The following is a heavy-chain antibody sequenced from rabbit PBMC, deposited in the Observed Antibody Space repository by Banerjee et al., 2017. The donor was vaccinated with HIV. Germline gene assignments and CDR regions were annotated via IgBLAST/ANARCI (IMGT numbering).Heavy chain of an antibody. D-gene: IGHD7-1*01. CDR3: ARFAGYAGYSL. Sequence: QEQLEESGGDLVKPEGSLTLTCTASGFSFSSSSWGCWVRQAPGKGLEWIACIYTGDGKTYYASWANGRFTISKTSSTTVTLQMTSLTAADTATYFCARFAGYAGYSLWGQGTLVTVS. CDR2: IYTGDGKT. J-gene: IGHJ3*01. CDR1: GFSFSSSSW. V-gene: IGHV1S45*01.